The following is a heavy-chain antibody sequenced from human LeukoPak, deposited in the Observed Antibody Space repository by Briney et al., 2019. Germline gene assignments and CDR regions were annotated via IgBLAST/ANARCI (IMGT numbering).Heavy chain of an antibody. D-gene: IGHD3-9*01. CDR1: GFTFSSYG. V-gene: IGHV3-30*18. J-gene: IGHJ6*02. Sequence: GRSLRLSCAASGFTFSSYGMHWVRQAPGKGLEWVAVISYDGSNKYYADSVKGRFTISRDNSKNTLYLQMNSLRAEDTAVYYCAKDFDGIDYYYGIDVWGQGTTVTVSS. CDR3: AKDFDGIDYYYGIDV. CDR2: ISYDGSNK.